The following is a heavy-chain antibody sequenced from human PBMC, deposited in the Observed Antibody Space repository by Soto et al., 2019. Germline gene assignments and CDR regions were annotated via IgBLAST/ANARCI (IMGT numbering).Heavy chain of an antibody. V-gene: IGHV1-18*01. CDR2: ISGFNDDT. CDR1: GYTFTSYG. J-gene: IGHJ5*02. CDR3: ARSGSYYPARNWFGP. Sequence: QLVQSGVEMKNPGASVKVSCKASGYTFTSYGSSWVRQAPGQGLEWMGWISGFNDDTNHAQKFQDRVTVTKDTSTSTAYMELRSLKSDDTAMYYCARSGSYYPARNWFGPWGQGTLVIVSS. D-gene: IGHD3-10*01.